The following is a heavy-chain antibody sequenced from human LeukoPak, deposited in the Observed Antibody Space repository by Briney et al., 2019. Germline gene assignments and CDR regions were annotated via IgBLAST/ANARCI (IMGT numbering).Heavy chain of an antibody. J-gene: IGHJ5*02. CDR2: ISSDGGII. CDR1: GFTFSRYT. CDR3: ASEGYCRGDCYPYTSEFDR. D-gene: IGHD2-21*02. V-gene: IGHV3-30-3*01. Sequence: GGSLRLSCVASGFTFSRYTIHWVRQAPGKGLEWVAGISSDGGIIAYADSVKGRFTISRDNSRNTLYLQMNNLRTDDTAVYYCASEGYCRGDCYPYTSEFDRWGQGTLVTVSA.